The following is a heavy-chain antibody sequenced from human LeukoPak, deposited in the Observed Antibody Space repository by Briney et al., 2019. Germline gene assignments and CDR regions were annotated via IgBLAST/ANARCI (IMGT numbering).Heavy chain of an antibody. CDR3: ARVLNYYDSSGYYFSY. J-gene: IGHJ4*02. D-gene: IGHD3-22*01. Sequence: GGSLRLSCAASGFTFSSYGMHWVRQAPGKGLEWVAVISYDGSNKYYADSVKGRFTISRDNSKNTLYLQMNSLRAEDTAVYYCARVLNYYDSSGYYFSYWGQGTLVTVSS. CDR1: GFTFSSYG. CDR2: ISYDGSNK. V-gene: IGHV3-30*03.